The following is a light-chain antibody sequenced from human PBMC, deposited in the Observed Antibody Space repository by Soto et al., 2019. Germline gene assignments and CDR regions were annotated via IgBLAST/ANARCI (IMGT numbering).Light chain of an antibody. Sequence: DIQVTQYQSSLSASVGDRVTITCQASQDISNYLNWYQQKPGKAPKLLIYDASNLETGVPSRFSGSGSGTDFTFTISSLQPEDIATYYCQQYDNLLFTFCHGTRLDI. CDR1: QDISNY. CDR3: QQYDNLLFT. CDR2: DAS. J-gene: IGKJ5*01. V-gene: IGKV1-33*01.